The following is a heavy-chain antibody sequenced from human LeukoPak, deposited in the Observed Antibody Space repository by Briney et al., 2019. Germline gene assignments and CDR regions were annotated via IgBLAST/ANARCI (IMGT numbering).Heavy chain of an antibody. Sequence: GGSLILSCAASGFTFSSYGMHWVRQAPGKGLEWVAFIRYDGSNKYYADSVKGRFTISRDNSKNTLYLQMNSLRAEDTAVYYCAKDPRGSMITFGGVIVDYWGQGTLVTVSS. CDR3: AKDPRGSMITFGGVIVDY. D-gene: IGHD3-16*02. J-gene: IGHJ4*02. CDR2: IRYDGSNK. CDR1: GFTFSSYG. V-gene: IGHV3-30*02.